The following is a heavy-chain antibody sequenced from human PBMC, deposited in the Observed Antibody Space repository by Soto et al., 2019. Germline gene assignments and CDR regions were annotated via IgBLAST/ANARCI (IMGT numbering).Heavy chain of an antibody. CDR3: GRGIPADH. D-gene: IGHD2-2*01. Sequence: QVQVVESGGGEVQPGGSLRVSCAASGFTFSDYGMHWVRQAPGKGLEHVAVIWYDGSNKYYADSVKGRFTISRDNSKNTVYLEMNSLRAEDTAVYYCGRGIPADHWGQGTLVTVSS. J-gene: IGHJ4*02. V-gene: IGHV3-33*01. CDR1: GFTFSDYG. CDR2: IWYDGSNK.